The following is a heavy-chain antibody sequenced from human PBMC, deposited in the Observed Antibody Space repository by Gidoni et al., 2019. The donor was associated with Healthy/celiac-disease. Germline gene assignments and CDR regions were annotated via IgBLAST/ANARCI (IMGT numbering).Heavy chain of an antibody. CDR3: AREGRIVVVAATLFDY. CDR2: SSSSSSYI. V-gene: IGHV3-21*05. CDR1: GFTFSSYR. Sequence: EVQLVESGGGLVKPGGSLRLSCAASGFTFSSYRMNWVRPAPGKGLEWVSYSSSSSSYIDYADSVKGRFTSSRDNAKNSLYLQMNSLRAEDTAVYYCAREGRIVVVAATLFDYWGQGTLVTVSS. D-gene: IGHD2-15*01. J-gene: IGHJ4*02.